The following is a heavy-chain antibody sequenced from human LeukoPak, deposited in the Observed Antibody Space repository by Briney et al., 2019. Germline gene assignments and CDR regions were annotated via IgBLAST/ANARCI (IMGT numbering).Heavy chain of an antibody. V-gene: IGHV1-69*01. J-gene: IGHJ6*02. CDR1: GGTFSSYA. CDR2: IIPIFGTA. CDR3: ARDPYSSSPNYYYYGMDV. D-gene: IGHD6-6*01. Sequence: GSSVKVSCKASGGTFSSYAISWVRQAPGQGLEWMGGIIPIFGTANYAQKFQGRVTITADESTSTAYMELSSLRSEDTAVYYCARDPYSSSPNYYYYGMDVWGQGTTVTVSS.